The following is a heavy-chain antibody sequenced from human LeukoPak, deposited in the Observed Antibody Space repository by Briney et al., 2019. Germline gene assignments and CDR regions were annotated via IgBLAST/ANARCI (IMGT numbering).Heavy chain of an antibody. CDR1: GGSFSGYY. Sequence: PSETLSLTCAVYGGSFSGYYWSWIRQPPGKGLEGIGEINHSGSTNYNPSLKSRVTISVDTSKNQFSLKLSSVTAADTAVYYCARGRVFVPAAPGGPEDYWGQGTLVTVSS. D-gene: IGHD2-2*01. CDR2: INHSGST. J-gene: IGHJ4*02. V-gene: IGHV4-34*01. CDR3: ARGRVFVPAAPGGPEDY.